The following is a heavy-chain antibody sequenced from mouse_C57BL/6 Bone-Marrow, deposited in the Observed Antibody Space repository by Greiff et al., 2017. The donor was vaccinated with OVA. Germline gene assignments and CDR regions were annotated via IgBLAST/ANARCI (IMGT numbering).Heavy chain of an antibody. CDR3: ARQYYSSSYY. CDR1: GFTFSSYG. D-gene: IGHD1-1*01. V-gene: IGHV5-6*01. CDR2: ISSGGSYT. Sequence: EVKLMESGGDLVKPGGSLKLSCAASGFTFSSYGMSWVRQTPDKRLEWVATISSGGSYTYYPDSVTGRFTISRANAKNTLYLQRNSLKSKDTAMYYGARQYYSSSYYWGKGTTLTVSS. J-gene: IGHJ2*01.